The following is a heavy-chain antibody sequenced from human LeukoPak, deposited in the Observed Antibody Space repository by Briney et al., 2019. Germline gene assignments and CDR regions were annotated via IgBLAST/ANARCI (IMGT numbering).Heavy chain of an antibody. CDR1: GGSISGYY. CDR2: VHYSGST. J-gene: IGHJ4*02. CDR3: ARHEATEGHFDY. Sequence: PSETLSLTCTVSGGSISGYYWSWIRQPPGKGLEPIGYVHYSGSTNYNPSLKSRVIISVDTSRNQFSLKLSSVTAADTAVYYCARHEATEGHFDYWGQGTLVTVSS. V-gene: IGHV4-59*08.